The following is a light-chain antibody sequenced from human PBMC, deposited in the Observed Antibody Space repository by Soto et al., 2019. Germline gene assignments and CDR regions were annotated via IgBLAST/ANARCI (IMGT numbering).Light chain of an antibody. CDR1: QSISSW. CDR3: QQYNSYSR. V-gene: IGKV1-5*01. CDR2: DAS. J-gene: IGKJ5*01. Sequence: DIQMTRSPSTLSASVGDRVTITCRASQSISSWLAWYQQKPGKAPKLLIYDASSLESGVPSRFSGSGSGTEFTLTISSLQPDDFATYYCQQYNSYSRFGQGTRLEI.